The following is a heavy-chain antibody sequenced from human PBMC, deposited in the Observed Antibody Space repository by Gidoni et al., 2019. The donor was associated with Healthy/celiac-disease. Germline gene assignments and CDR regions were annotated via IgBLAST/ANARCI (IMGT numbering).Heavy chain of an antibody. CDR1: GGSISSSSYY. CDR3: ARGRQRGYSGYAARGHFDY. CDR2: IYYSGST. J-gene: IGHJ4*02. V-gene: IGHV4-39*07. Sequence: QLQLQESGPGLVKPSETLSLTCTVPGGSISSSSYYWGWIRQPPGKGLEWIGSIYYSGSTYYNPSLKSRVTISVDTSKNQFSLKLSSVTAADTAVYYCARGRQRGYSGYAARGHFDYWGQGTLVTVSS. D-gene: IGHD5-12*01.